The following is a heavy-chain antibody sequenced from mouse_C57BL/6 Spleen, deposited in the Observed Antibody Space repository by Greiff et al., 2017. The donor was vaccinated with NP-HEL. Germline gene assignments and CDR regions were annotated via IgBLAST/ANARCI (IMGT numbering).Heavy chain of an antibody. J-gene: IGHJ3*01. CDR2: IRYDGSN. V-gene: IGHV3-6*01. Sequence: EESGPGLVKPSQSLSLTCSVTGYSITSGYYWNWIRQFPGNKLEWMGYIRYDGSNNYNPSLKNRISITRDTSKNQFFLKLNSVTTEYSATNYCARGGDYDGFAYWGQGTLVTVSA. D-gene: IGHD2-4*01. CDR1: GYSITSGYY. CDR3: ARGGDYDGFAY.